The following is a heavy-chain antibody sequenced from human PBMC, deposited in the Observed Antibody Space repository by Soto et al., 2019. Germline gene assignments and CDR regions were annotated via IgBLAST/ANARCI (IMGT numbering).Heavy chain of an antibody. Sequence: SETLSLTCTVSGGSISSYYWSWIRQPPGKGLEWIGYIYYSGITNYNPSLESRVTILKDNSKNQLSLKLTSVTAVDSAVYYCARLNRDYYYYGMDVWGQGATVTVSS. CDR2: IYYSGIT. J-gene: IGHJ6*02. CDR1: GGSISSYY. CDR3: ARLNRDYYYYGMDV. V-gene: IGHV4-59*12.